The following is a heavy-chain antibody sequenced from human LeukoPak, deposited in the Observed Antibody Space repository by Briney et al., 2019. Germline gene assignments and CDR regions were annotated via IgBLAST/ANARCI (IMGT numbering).Heavy chain of an antibody. CDR2: INHSGST. CDR3: ARGGVAVAGVPYYYYGMDV. D-gene: IGHD6-19*01. V-gene: IGHV4-34*01. Sequence: PSETLSLTCAVYGGSFSGYYWSWIRQPPGKGLEWIGEINHSGSTNYNPSLKSRVSISVDRSKYQFSLKPSSVTAADTAVYYCARGGVAVAGVPYYYYGMDVWGQGTTVTVSS. J-gene: IGHJ6*02. CDR1: GGSFSGYY.